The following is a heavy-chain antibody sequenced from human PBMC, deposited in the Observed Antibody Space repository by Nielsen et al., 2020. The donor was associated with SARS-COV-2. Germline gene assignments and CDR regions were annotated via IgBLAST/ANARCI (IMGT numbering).Heavy chain of an antibody. Sequence: GESLKISCAASGFTFDDYGMSWIRQAPGKGLEWVSYISSSSSYTNYADSVKGRFTISRDNAKNSLYLQMNSLRAEDTAVYYCARNREHSNLHDYWGQGTLVTVSS. CDR1: GFTFDDYG. D-gene: IGHD1/OR15-1a*01. CDR3: ARNREHSNLHDY. CDR2: ISSSSSYT. V-gene: IGHV3-11*03. J-gene: IGHJ4*02.